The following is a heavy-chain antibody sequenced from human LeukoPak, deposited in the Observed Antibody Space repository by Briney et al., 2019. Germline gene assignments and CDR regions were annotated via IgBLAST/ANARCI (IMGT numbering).Heavy chain of an antibody. V-gene: IGHV1-2*02. Sequence: ASVKVSCKASGYTFTGYYMHWVRQAPGQGLEWMGWINPNSGGTNYAQKFQGRVTMTRDTSISTACMELGRLRSDDTAVYYCARVITIFGVVTNDYWGLGTLVTVSS. J-gene: IGHJ4*02. CDR1: GYTFTGYY. CDR3: ARVITIFGVVTNDY. CDR2: INPNSGGT. D-gene: IGHD3-3*01.